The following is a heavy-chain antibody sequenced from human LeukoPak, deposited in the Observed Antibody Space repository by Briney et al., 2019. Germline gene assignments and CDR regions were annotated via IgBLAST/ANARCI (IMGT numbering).Heavy chain of an antibody. CDR2: MNPNSGYT. J-gene: IGHJ6*02. Sequence: ASVKVSCKASGYTFTNYDINWVRQATGQGLEWMGWMNPNSGYTGYAQKFQGRFTMTRNTSISPAYMELSSLRSEDTAVYYCARGAVIPATMGYYGMDVWGQGTTVSVSS. D-gene: IGHD2-2*01. CDR3: ARGAVIPATMGYYGMDV. V-gene: IGHV1-8*01. CDR1: GYTFTNYD.